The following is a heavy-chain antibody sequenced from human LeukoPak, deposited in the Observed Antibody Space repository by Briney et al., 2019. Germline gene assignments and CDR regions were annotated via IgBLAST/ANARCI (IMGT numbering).Heavy chain of an antibody. CDR3: ARVSWAAGGLGY. V-gene: IGHV1-2*02. J-gene: IGHJ4*02. CDR2: INPDSGVT. Sequence: GASVKVSCKASGYTFSDYYVQWVRQAPGQGLEWMGWINPDSGVTNSVQKFQGRVTMTREKSISTAYMELTSLRFDDTAVYYCARVSWAAGGLGYWGQGTLVTVSP. CDR1: GYTFSDYY. D-gene: IGHD6-13*01.